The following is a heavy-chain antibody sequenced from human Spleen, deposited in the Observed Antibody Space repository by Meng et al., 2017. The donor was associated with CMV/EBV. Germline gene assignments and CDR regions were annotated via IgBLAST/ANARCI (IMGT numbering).Heavy chain of an antibody. CDR2: ISWDGGST. Sequence: GGSLRLSCAASGFTFDDYTMHWVRQAPGKGLEWVSLISWDGGSTYYADSVKGRFTISRDNSKNSLYLQMNSLRTEDTALYYCAKELNYDFWSGSGWGYGMDVWGQGTTVTVSS. D-gene: IGHD3-3*01. CDR3: AKELNYDFWSGSGWGYGMDV. CDR1: GFTFDDYT. J-gene: IGHJ6*02. V-gene: IGHV3-43*01.